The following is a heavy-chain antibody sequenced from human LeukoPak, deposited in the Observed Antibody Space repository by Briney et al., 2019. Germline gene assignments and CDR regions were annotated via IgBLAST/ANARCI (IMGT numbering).Heavy chain of an antibody. Sequence: SETLSLTCAISGHSTTKGYYWAWFRQSPGKGLEWIATFFQSHKSFYNASLESRVTMSLDTSKSQFSLNLTSVTAADTAVYYCARAPAKARLDPWGQGTLVTVSS. CDR1: GHSTTKGYY. CDR3: ARAPAKARLDP. CDR2: FFQSHKS. J-gene: IGHJ5*02. V-gene: IGHV4-38-2*01.